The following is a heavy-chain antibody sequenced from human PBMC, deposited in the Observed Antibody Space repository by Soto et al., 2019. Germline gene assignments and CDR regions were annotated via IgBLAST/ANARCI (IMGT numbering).Heavy chain of an antibody. Sequence: QVQLVQSGTEVKMPGASVRLSCKASGYTFTRNAIHWVRQAPGQRLEWMGWINAANGDTRYSQKLKGRVTIIRDTSATTAYMELSRLTYEDTAVYYCTTHPWGGYSFGDWGQGTLVIVAS. CDR3: TTHPWGGYSFGD. CDR2: INAANGDT. V-gene: IGHV1-3*01. J-gene: IGHJ4*02. D-gene: IGHD5-18*01. CDR1: GYTFTRNA.